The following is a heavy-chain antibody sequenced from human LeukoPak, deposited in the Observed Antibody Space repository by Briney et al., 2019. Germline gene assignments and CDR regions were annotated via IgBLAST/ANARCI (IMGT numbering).Heavy chain of an antibody. CDR3: AKPLYYDSSGYSFDS. CDR2: ISDSGGNI. Sequence: PGGSLRLSCAASGFTFSNYAMNWVRQAPGKGLEWVSAISDSGGNIYYTDSVKGRFTISRDNSKNTLYLQMNSLRAGDTALYYCAKPLYYDSSGYSFDSWGQGTLVTVSS. D-gene: IGHD3-22*01. V-gene: IGHV3-23*01. J-gene: IGHJ4*02. CDR1: GFTFSNYA.